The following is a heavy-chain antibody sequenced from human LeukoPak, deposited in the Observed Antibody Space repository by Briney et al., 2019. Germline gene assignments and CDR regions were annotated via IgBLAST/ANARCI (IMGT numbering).Heavy chain of an antibody. CDR2: IYDGGST. D-gene: IGHD5-18*01. V-gene: IGHV3-66*01. CDR3: ARGYSYGYIRY. J-gene: IGHJ4*02. Sequence: GGSLRLSCAASGVTVSSNYMNWVRQAPGKGLEWVSVIYDGGSTDYSDSVKGRFTISRDNSKNMLYLQMNSLRAEDTAVHYCARGYSYGYIRYWGQGTLVTVSS. CDR1: GVTVSSNY.